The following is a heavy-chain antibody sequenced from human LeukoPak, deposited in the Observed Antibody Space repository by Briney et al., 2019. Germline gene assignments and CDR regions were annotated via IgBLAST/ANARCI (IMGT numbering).Heavy chain of an antibody. CDR3: ARLWGSTVGVTYEY. CDR1: GSSITSVSHY. V-gene: IGHV4-39*01. D-gene: IGHD1-26*01. J-gene: IGHJ4*02. CDR2: IYYTGST. Sequence: PSETLSLTCTIPGSSITSVSHYWGWIRQPPGKGLEWIGDIYYTGSTYYSPSLRSRVTMSVHTSENQFSLRLNSVTAVDTAVYYCARLWGSTVGVTYEYWGQGTLVTVSS.